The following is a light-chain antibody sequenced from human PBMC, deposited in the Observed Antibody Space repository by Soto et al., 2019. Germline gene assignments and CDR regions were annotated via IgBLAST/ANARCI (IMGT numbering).Light chain of an antibody. Sequence: QSVLTQPASVSGSPGQSITISCTGTNSDVGNYNFVSWYQQHPGKAPKLVIFEVFKRPSGVSNRFSGSKSGNTASLTISGLQAEDEADYYCCSYTDSNTRVFGGGTKLTVL. CDR2: EVF. V-gene: IGLV2-23*02. J-gene: IGLJ3*02. CDR1: NSDVGNYNF. CDR3: CSYTDSNTRV.